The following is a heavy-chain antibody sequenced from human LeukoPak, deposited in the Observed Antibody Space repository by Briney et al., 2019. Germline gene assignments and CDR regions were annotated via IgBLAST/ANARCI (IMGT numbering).Heavy chain of an antibody. CDR3: ARISEQFHSHDY. CDR1: GFTFSNYW. CDR2: IREDESER. D-gene: IGHD1/OR15-1a*01. V-gene: IGHV3-7*01. Sequence: AGGSLRLSCTASGFTFSNYWMSWVRQTPGKWLEWVANIREDESERFYVDSVRGRPTISRDNAKNSLFLHMNRLSGEDTAVYYCARISEQFHSHDYWGQGTLVTVSA. J-gene: IGHJ4*02.